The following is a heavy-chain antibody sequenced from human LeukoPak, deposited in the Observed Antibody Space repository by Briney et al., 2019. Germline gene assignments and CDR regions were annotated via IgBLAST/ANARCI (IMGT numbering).Heavy chain of an antibody. V-gene: IGHV3-33*01. CDR3: ARGSYYYDSSGYLDY. Sequence: GGSLRLSCAASGFTFSSYVMHWVRQAPGKGLEWVAVIWYDGSNKYYADSVKGRFTISRDNSKNTLYLQMNSVRSEDTAVYYCARGSYYYDSSGYLDYWGQGTLVTVSS. D-gene: IGHD3-22*01. CDR1: GFTFSSYV. J-gene: IGHJ4*02. CDR2: IWYDGSNK.